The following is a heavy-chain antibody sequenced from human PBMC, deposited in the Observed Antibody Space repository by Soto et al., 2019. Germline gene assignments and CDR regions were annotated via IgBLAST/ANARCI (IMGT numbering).Heavy chain of an antibody. CDR3: ARVKLRTTNWFDP. CDR2: IYYSGRT. Sequence: QVQLQESGPGLVKPSETLSLTCTVSGGSVSSGSYYWSWIRQPPGKGLEWIGYIYYSGRTNYNPSLKSRVTITVDTSKTQFSLKLSSVTAADTAVYYCARVKLRTTNWFDPWGQGTLVTVSS. J-gene: IGHJ5*02. D-gene: IGHD1-1*01. V-gene: IGHV4-61*01. CDR1: GGSVSSGSYY.